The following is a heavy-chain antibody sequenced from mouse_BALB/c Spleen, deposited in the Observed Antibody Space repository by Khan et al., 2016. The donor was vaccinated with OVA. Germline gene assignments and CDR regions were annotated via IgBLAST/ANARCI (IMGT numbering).Heavy chain of an antibody. J-gene: IGHJ2*01. CDR1: GYPFTGYF. CDR3: TRVYRGDFTY. D-gene: IGHD2-13*01. CDR2: INPHIGET. Sequence: QLKEPGPELVRPGASVKISCKASGYPFTGYFMNWVMQSHGKSLEWIGRINPHIGETFYNQRFKDKATLTVDESSSTAHLELRSLTSEDSAIYYCTRVYRGDFTYWGQGTTLTVSS. V-gene: IGHV1-20*01.